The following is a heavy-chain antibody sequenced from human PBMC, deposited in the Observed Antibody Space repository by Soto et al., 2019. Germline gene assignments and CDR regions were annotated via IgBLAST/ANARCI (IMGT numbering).Heavy chain of an antibody. CDR3: ACRVLAAKHYYYYGMDV. CDR2: IDPSDSYT. V-gene: IGHV5-10-1*01. J-gene: IGHJ6*02. CDR1: GYSFTSYW. Sequence: GESLKISCKGSGYSFTSYWISWVRQMPGKGLEWMGRIDPSDSYTNYSPSFQGHVTISADKSISTAYLQWSSLKASDTAMYYCACRVLAAKHYYYYGMDVWGQGTTVTVSS. D-gene: IGHD2-15*01.